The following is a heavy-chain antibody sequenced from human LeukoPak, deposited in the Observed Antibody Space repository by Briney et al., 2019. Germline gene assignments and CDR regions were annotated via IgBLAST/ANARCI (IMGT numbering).Heavy chain of an antibody. D-gene: IGHD6-13*01. J-gene: IGHJ4*02. CDR3: ARVSSSISKYYFDY. V-gene: IGHV3-53*01. CDR1: GFTVSSNY. CDR2: IYSGGST. Sequence: GGSLRLSCAASGFTVSSNYMSWVRQAPGKGLEWVSAIYSGGSTYYADSVKGRFTISRDNSKNTLYLQMNSLRAEDTAVYYCARVSSSISKYYFDYWGQGTLVTVSS.